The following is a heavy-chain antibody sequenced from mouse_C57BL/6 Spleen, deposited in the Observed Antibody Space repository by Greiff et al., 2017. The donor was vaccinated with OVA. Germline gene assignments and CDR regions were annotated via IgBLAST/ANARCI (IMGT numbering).Heavy chain of an antibody. CDR3: ASPIYFGDFDY. V-gene: IGHV1-82*01. J-gene: IGHJ2*01. CDR2: IYPGDGDT. CDR1: GYAFSSSW. Sequence: QVQLQQSGPELVKPGASVKISCKASGYAFSSSWMNWVKQRPGKGLEWIGRIYPGDGDTNYNGKFKGKATLTADKSSSTAYMQLSSLTSEDSAVYVCASPIYFGDFDYWGQGTTLTVSS. D-gene: IGHD2-1*01.